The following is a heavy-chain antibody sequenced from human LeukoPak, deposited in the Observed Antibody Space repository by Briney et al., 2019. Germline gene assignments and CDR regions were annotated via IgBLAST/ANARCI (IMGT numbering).Heavy chain of an antibody. V-gene: IGHV1-46*01. D-gene: IGHD3-22*01. CDR2: INPSGGST. J-gene: IGHJ5*02. CDR3: ARGPFNYDTNGYYWVGNWLDP. CDR1: GYTFTSYY. Sequence: ASVKVSCKASGYTFTSYYAHWVRQAPGQGLEWMGIINPSGGSTSYAQKFQGRVTMTRDTSTNTVYMELSSLRSEDTAVYYCARGPFNYDTNGYYWVGNWLDPWGQGTLVTVSS.